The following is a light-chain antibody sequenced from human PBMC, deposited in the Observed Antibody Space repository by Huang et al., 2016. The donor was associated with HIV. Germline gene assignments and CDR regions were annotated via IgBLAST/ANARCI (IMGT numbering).Light chain of an antibody. CDR3: QQYNNWPPVT. Sequence: EVVMTQSPATLSVPPGERATLSCRASQNINSNLAWYQQKPGQTPRLLIYGASTRATGIPARFSGSGSGTEFTLTISSLQSEDFAVYYCQQYNNWPPVTFGQGTKLEIK. CDR2: GAS. J-gene: IGKJ2*01. V-gene: IGKV3-15*01. CDR1: QNINSN.